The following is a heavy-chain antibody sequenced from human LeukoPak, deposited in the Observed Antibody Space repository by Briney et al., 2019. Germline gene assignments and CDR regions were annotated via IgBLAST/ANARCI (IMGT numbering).Heavy chain of an antibody. CDR1: GFTFSSYW. CDR2: INSDGSST. CDR3: ARDLGGPDY. D-gene: IGHD3-16*01. V-gene: IGHV3-74*01. J-gene: IGHJ4*02. Sequence: PGGSLRLSCEASGFTFSSYWMHWVRQAPGRGLVWVSRINSDGSSTSYADSVKGRFTVFRDNAKNTLYMQMNSLRVEDTAVYYCARDLGGPDYWGQGALVTVSS.